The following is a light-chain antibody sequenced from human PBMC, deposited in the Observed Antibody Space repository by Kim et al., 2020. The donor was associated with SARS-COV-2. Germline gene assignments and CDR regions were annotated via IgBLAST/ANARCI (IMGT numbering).Light chain of an antibody. J-gene: IGLJ2*01. CDR2: DVN. CDR3: SSHTASSTV. CDR1: SSDVGGYDH. V-gene: IGLV2-14*03. Sequence: QSALTQPASVSGSPGQSVTISCTATSSDVGGYDHVSWYQQHPGKAPRLIIYDVNKRPSGVSDRFSGSKSGNTASLTISGLQAEDEGDYYCSSHTASSTVFGGGTQLTVL.